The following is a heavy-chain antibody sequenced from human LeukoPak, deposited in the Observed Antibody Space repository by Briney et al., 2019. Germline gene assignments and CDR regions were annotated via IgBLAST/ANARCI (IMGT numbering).Heavy chain of an antibody. CDR2: IWYDGHNN. Sequence: GGSLRLSCVASGFTFSKYGMHWVRQAPGKGLQWLAIIWYDGHNNYYADSVKGRFTISRDNSKNTLFLEMNDLKAEDTAVYYCAREWGLIAVAGGPGYWGQGTLVTVSS. CDR3: AREWGLIAVAGGPGY. D-gene: IGHD2-21*01. V-gene: IGHV3-33*01. J-gene: IGHJ4*02. CDR1: GFTFSKYG.